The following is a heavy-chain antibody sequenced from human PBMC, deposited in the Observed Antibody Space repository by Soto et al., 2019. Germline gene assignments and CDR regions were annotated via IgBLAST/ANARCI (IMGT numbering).Heavy chain of an antibody. V-gene: IGHV1-8*01. D-gene: IGHD6-13*01. Sequence: QVQLVQSGAEVKKPGASVKVSCKASGYTFTSYDINWVRQAAGQGLEWMGWMNPNSGNTGYAQKFQGRVTMTRYTSINTAYMELNTLRSEDTAVYYCARGSSTWYWVSFDYWGQGTLVTVSS. CDR1: GYTFTSYD. CDR2: MNPNSGNT. CDR3: ARGSSTWYWVSFDY. J-gene: IGHJ4*02.